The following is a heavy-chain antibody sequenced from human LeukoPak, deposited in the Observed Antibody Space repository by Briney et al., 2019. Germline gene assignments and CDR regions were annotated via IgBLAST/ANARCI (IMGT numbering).Heavy chain of an antibody. Sequence: SVKVSCKASAGTFSSYTISWVRQAPGQGLEWMGRIIPILGIANYAQKFQGRVTITADKSTSTAYMELSSLRSEDTAVYYCAILWFGEFPFDYWGQGTLVTVSS. V-gene: IGHV1-69*02. CDR3: AILWFGEFPFDY. J-gene: IGHJ4*02. CDR1: AGTFSSYT. CDR2: IIPILGIA. D-gene: IGHD3-10*01.